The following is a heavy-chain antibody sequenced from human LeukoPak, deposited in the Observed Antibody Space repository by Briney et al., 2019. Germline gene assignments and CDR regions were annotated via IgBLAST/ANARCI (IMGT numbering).Heavy chain of an antibody. CDR3: ARDTYYYDSSGYYYREYMDV. V-gene: IGHV4-59*01. Sequence: SETLSLTCTVSGGSISSYYWSWIRQPPGKGLEWIGYIYYSGSTNYNPSLKSRVTISVDTSKNQFSLKLSSVTAADTAVYYCARDTYYYDSSGYYYREYMDVWGKGITVTVSS. D-gene: IGHD3-22*01. CDR2: IYYSGST. CDR1: GGSISSYY. J-gene: IGHJ6*03.